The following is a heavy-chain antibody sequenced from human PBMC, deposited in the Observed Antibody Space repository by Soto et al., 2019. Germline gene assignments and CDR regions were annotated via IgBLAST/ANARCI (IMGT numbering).Heavy chain of an antibody. V-gene: IGHV4-39*01. CDR1: GGSISSSSYY. CDR2: IYYSGST. CDR3: ARPEGIHGDYFDY. Sequence: QLQLQESGPGLVKPSETLSLTCTVSGGSISSSSYYWGWIRQPPGKGLEWIGSIYYSGSTYYNPSLKSRVTISVDTSKNQFSLKLSSVTAADTAVYYCARPEGIHGDYFDYWGQGTLVTVSS. D-gene: IGHD4-17*01. J-gene: IGHJ4*02.